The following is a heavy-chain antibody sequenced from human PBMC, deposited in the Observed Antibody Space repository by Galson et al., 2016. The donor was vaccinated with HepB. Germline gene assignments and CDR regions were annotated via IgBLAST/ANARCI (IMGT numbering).Heavy chain of an antibody. CDR3: VKNRSMVREASLRTTSQSIYPEY. CDR1: GFTFSSCG. V-gene: IGHV3-30*18. D-gene: IGHD3-10*01. Sequence: SLRLSCAASGFTFSSCGMHWVRQAPGKGLQWVAVISYDGGKRSSADSVKGRFTICRENYKTTLDLQMNSLRAEDMAVYYCVKNRSMVREASLRTTSQSIYPEYWGPGILVTVSS. J-gene: IGHJ4*02. CDR2: ISYDGGKR.